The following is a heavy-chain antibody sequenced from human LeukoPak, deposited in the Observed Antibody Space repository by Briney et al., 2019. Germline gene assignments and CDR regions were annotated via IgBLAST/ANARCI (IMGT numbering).Heavy chain of an antibody. V-gene: IGHV1-58*01. CDR3: AADPGGYSGYEFDY. CDR2: IVVGSGNT. D-gene: IGHD5-12*01. CDR1: GFTFTNSA. J-gene: IGHJ4*02. Sequence: ASVKVSCTASGFTFTNSAVQWVRQARGQRLEWIGWIVVGSGNTNYAQKFQERVTITRDMSTSTAYMELSSLRSEDTAVFYCAADPGGYSGYEFDYWGQGTLVTVSS.